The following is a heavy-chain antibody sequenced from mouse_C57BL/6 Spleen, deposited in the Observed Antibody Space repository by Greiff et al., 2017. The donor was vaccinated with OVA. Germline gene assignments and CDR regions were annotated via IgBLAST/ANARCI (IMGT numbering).Heavy chain of an antibody. CDR2: INPNNGGT. V-gene: IGHV1-26*01. D-gene: IGHD3-2*02. Sequence: EVQLQQSGPELVKPGASVKISCKASGYTFTDYYMNWVKQSHGKSLEWIGDINPNNGGTSYNQKFKGKATLTVDKSSSTAYMELRSLTSEDSAVYYCARRTAQASLYYAMDYWGQGTSVTVSS. J-gene: IGHJ4*01. CDR3: ARRTAQASLYYAMDY. CDR1: GYTFTDYY.